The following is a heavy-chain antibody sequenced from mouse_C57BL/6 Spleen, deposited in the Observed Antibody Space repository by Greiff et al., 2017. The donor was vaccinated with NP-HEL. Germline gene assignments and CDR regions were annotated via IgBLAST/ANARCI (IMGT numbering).Heavy chain of an antibody. CDR1: GYAFSSSW. D-gene: IGHD2-2*01. Sequence: VQLQESGPELVKPGASVKISCKASGYAFSSSWMNWVKQRPGKGLEWIGRIYPGDGDTNYNGKFKGKATLTADKSSSTAYMQLSSLTSEDSAVYFCARSESGYRFAYWGQGTLVTVSA. J-gene: IGHJ3*01. CDR3: ARSESGYRFAY. CDR2: IYPGDGDT. V-gene: IGHV1-82*01.